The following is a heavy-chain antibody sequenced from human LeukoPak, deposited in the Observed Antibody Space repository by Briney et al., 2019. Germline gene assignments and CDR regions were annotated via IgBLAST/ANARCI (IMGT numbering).Heavy chain of an antibody. J-gene: IGHJ4*02. CDR3: ADSEFDIPASFDL. D-gene: IGHD2-21*01. Sequence: GGSLRLSCAASTFVFSVSSMNWVRQAPGKGLEWVSSISRGGNAKHYADSVKGRFTISRDNAKNSLYLQMDSLRVEDTAVFCAADSEFDIPASFDLWGQGSLVTVSS. CDR2: ISRGGNAK. V-gene: IGHV3-21*01. CDR1: TFVFSVSS.